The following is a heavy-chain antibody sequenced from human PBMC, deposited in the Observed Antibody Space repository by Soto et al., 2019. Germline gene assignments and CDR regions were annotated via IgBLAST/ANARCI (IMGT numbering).Heavy chain of an antibody. CDR2: IYWDDDE. D-gene: IGHD5-18*01. V-gene: IGHV2-5*02. CDR1: GFSLTTRGVG. Sequence: QITLKESGPTLVKPTQTLTLTCTFSGFSLTTRGVGVGWIRQPPGKALEWLALIYWDDDEDYSPSLKSRLTINKDTAKNQVVLTMTNMDHVDTATYYCAHRPRGFSDYVDYLGQGTLVPVSS. CDR3: AHRPRGFSDYVDY. J-gene: IGHJ4*02.